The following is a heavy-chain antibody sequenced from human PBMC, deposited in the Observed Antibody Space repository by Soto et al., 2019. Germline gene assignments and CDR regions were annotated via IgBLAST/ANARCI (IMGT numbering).Heavy chain of an antibody. J-gene: IGHJ5*02. CDR1: GGSFSGYY. D-gene: IGHD3-9*01. V-gene: IGHV4-34*01. CDR3: VKDVDYDISGWLDP. Sequence: SDTLSLTCAVYGGSFSGYYWSWIRQPPGKGLEWIGEINLSGSTNYNPSLKSRVTISVDTSKNQFSLKLNSVTAADTALYYCVKDVDYDISGWLDPWGQGTLVTVSS. CDR2: INLSGST.